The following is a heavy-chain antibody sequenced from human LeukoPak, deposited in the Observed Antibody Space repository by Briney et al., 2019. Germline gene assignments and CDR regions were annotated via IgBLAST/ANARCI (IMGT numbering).Heavy chain of an antibody. V-gene: IGHV4-59*01. J-gene: IGHJ4*02. CDR2: IYYRGST. Sequence: PSETLSLTCTVSGGSISSYYWRWIRHPPGKGLECLGYIYYRGSTNYHPSLKSRVTISVDTSKNQFSLKLSSATAADTAVYYCARRRDGHITGAFDYWGQGTLVTVSS. CDR1: GGSISSYY. CDR3: ARRRDGHITGAFDY. D-gene: IGHD5-24*01.